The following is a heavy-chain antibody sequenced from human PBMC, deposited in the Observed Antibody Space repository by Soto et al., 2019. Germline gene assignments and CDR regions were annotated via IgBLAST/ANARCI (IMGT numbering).Heavy chain of an antibody. CDR3: AREGGSYSDYYYYGMDV. CDR1: GYTFTSYY. Sequence: AXVNVSSIECGYTFTSYYMHWVRQAPGQGLEWMGIINPSGGSTSYAQKFQGRVTMTRDTSTSTVYMELSSLRSEDTAVYYCAREGGSYSDYYYYGMDVWGQGTTVTVSS. CDR2: INPSGGST. V-gene: IGHV1-46*01. D-gene: IGHD1-26*01. J-gene: IGHJ6*02.